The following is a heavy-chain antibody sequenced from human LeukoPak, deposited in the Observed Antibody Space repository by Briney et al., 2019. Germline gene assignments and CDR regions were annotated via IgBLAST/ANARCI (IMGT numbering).Heavy chain of an antibody. J-gene: IGHJ4*02. V-gene: IGHV5-51*01. D-gene: IGHD3-10*01. CDR3: ATYSSGMAYDYFDY. CDR2: IYPGDSDT. Sequence: GESLKISCKGSGYSFTNYRIGWVRQMPGKGLEWMGIIYPGDSDTRYSPSFQGQVTISADKSITTAYLQWSSLKASDTAMYYCATYSSGMAYDYFDYWGQGTLVTVSS. CDR1: GYSFTNYR.